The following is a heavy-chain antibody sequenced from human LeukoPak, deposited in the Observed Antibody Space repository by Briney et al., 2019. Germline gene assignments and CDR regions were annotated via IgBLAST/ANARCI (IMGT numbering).Heavy chain of an antibody. V-gene: IGHV3-30*04. CDR2: ISYDGSNK. Sequence: GGSLRLSCAASGFTFSSYAMHWVRQAPGKGLEWVAVISYDGSNKYYADSVKGRFTISRDNSKNTLYLQMNSLRAEDTAVYYCAKEITMDSPDAFDIWGQGTMVTVSS. J-gene: IGHJ3*02. D-gene: IGHD3-10*01. CDR3: AKEITMDSPDAFDI. CDR1: GFTFSSYA.